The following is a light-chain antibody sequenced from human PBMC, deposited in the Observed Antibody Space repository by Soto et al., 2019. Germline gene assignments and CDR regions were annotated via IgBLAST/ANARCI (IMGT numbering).Light chain of an antibody. CDR2: DAS. CDR3: QQRRNSPPIR. J-gene: IGKJ5*01. V-gene: IGKV3-11*01. CDR1: QSVSSY. Sequence: EIVLTQSPATLSLSPGERAKLSCRASQSVSSYLAWYQQKPGQAPRLLIYDASNRATGIQARFSDSGSGTNFTLTICFLEFEVFEVYDCQQRRNSPPIRLGHETRLEIK.